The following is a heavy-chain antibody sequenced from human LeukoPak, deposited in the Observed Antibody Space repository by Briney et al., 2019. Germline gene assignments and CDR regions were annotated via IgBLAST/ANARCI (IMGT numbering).Heavy chain of an antibody. Sequence: SETLSLTCTVSGGSISSYYWSWIRQPPGKGLEWIGYIYYSGSTNYNPSLKSRVTISVDTSKNQFSLKLSSVTAADTAVYYCAREGCMSGYDPFDYWGQGTLVTVSS. CDR2: IYYSGST. CDR1: GGSISSYY. CDR3: AREGCMSGYDPFDY. J-gene: IGHJ4*02. V-gene: IGHV4-59*01. D-gene: IGHD5-12*01.